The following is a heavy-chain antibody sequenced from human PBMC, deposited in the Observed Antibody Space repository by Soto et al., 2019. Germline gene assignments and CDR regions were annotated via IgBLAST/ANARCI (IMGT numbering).Heavy chain of an antibody. CDR2: IYYSGST. V-gene: IGHV4-39*01. J-gene: IGHJ4*02. CDR1: GGSISSSSYY. Sequence: PSETLSLNCTVSGGSISSSSYYWGWIRQPPGKGLEWIGSIYYSGSTYYNPSLKSRVTISVDTSKNQFSLKLSSVTAADTAVYYCARRGYYDSSGYYFDYWGQGTQVTASS. D-gene: IGHD3-22*01. CDR3: ARRGYYDSSGYYFDY.